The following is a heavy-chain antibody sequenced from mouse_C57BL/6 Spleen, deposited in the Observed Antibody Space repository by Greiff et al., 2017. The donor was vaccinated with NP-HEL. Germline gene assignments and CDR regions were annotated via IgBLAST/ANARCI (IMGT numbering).Heavy chain of an antibody. Sequence: QVQLQQSGPELVKPGASVKLSCKASGYTFTSYDINWVKQRPGQGLEWIGWIYPRDGSTKYNEKFKGKATLTVDTSSSTAYMELHSLTSEDSAVYFCAREMDDGYYVWFAYWGQGTLVTVSA. CDR2: IYPRDGST. CDR1: GYTFTSYD. V-gene: IGHV1-85*01. J-gene: IGHJ3*01. CDR3: AREMDDGYYVWFAY. D-gene: IGHD2-3*01.